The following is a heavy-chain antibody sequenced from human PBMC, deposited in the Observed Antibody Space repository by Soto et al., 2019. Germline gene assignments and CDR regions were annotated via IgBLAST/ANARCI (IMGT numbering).Heavy chain of an antibody. CDR2: IYYSGST. D-gene: IGHD3-22*01. CDR3: ARAEDYYDSSGYYLY. Sequence: QVQLQESGPGLVKPSETLSLTCTVSGGSFSSSSWTWIRQPPGKELEWIGYIYYSGSTNYNPSLKSRVTISVDTSKNQFSLKLSSVTAADTAVYYCARAEDYYDSSGYYLYWGQGTLVTVSS. V-gene: IGHV4-59*01. CDR1: GGSFSSSS. J-gene: IGHJ4*02.